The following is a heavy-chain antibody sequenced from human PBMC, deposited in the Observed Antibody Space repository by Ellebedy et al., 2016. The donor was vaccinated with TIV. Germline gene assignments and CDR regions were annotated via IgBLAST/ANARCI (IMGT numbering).Heavy chain of an antibody. Sequence: SGPTLVKPTETLTLTCTVSGFSLSNARMGVSWIRQPPGKALEWLAHIFSNDEKSFRSSLKSRLTISKDTSKSQVVLTMTNMDPVDTATYYCARMDWNDIGFDYWGQGTLVTVSS. V-gene: IGHV2-26*01. J-gene: IGHJ4*02. D-gene: IGHD1-1*01. CDR1: GFSLSNARMG. CDR2: IFSNDEK. CDR3: ARMDWNDIGFDY.